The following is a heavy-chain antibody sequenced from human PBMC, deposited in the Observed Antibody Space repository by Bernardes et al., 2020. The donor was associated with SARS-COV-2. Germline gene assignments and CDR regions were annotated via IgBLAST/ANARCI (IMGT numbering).Heavy chain of an antibody. CDR2: IYYSGST. Sequence: SETLSLTRTVSGGSISSYYWSWIRQPPGKGLEWIGYIYYSGSTNYNPSLKSRVTISVDTSKNQFSLKLSSVTAADTAVYYCARASYCTNGVCYVLDYWGQGTLVTVSS. D-gene: IGHD2-8*01. CDR3: ARASYCTNGVCYVLDY. J-gene: IGHJ4*02. V-gene: IGHV4-59*01. CDR1: GGSISSYY.